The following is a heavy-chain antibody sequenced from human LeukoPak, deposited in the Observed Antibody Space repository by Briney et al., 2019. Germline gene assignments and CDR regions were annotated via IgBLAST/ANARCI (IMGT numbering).Heavy chain of an antibody. J-gene: IGHJ4*02. CDR3: AGGRYSSVWY. Sequence: GSLKLSCVGSGFSFSSYWMHWVRQAPGKGLVWVSRINSDESSTTYADSVKGRFTISRDNAKNTLYLQMNSLRAEDTAVYYCAGGRYSSVWYWGQGTLVTVSS. CDR1: GFSFSSYW. D-gene: IGHD6-19*01. V-gene: IGHV3-74*01. CDR2: INSDESST.